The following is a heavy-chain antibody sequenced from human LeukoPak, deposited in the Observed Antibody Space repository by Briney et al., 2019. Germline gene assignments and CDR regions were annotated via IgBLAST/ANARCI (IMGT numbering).Heavy chain of an antibody. J-gene: IGHJ4*02. D-gene: IGHD3-9*01. Sequence: GDSLKISCKGSGYSFTSYWIGWVHQMPGKGLEWMGIIYPGDSDTRYSPSFQGQVTSSADKSISTAYLQWSSLKASTTAIYYVARGGDSLTGYRVFVCGQGTLVTVSS. CDR1: GYSFTSYW. V-gene: IGHV5-51*07. CDR2: IYPGDSDT. CDR3: ARGGDSLTGYRVFV.